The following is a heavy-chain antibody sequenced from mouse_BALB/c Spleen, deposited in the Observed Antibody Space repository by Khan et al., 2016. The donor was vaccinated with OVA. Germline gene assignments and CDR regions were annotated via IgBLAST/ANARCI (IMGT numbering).Heavy chain of an antibody. V-gene: IGHV3-2*02. CDR3: ARIYGGDFDY. Sequence: EVELVESGPGLVKPSQSLSLTCTVTGYSITSDYAWNWIRQFPGNKLEWMGHISYSGNTKYNPSLKSRISLTRDTSKNQFFLQLNSVTTEDTATYYCARIYGGDFDYWGQGTTLTVSS. J-gene: IGHJ2*01. D-gene: IGHD1-1*01. CDR1: GYSITSDYA. CDR2: ISYSGNT.